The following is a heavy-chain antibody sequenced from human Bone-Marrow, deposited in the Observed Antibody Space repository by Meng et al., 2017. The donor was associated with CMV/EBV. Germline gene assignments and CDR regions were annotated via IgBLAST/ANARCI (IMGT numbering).Heavy chain of an antibody. CDR1: GFTFSSYG. Sequence: GGSLRLSCAASGFTFSSYGMHWVRQAPGKGLEWVAFIRYDGSNKYYADSVKGRFTISRDNSKNTLYLQMNSLRAEDTAVYYCAKGGGTVRFLEYLNYWGQGTLATVSS. CDR2: IRYDGSNK. CDR3: AKGGGTVRFLEYLNY. D-gene: IGHD3-3*01. J-gene: IGHJ4*02. V-gene: IGHV3-30*02.